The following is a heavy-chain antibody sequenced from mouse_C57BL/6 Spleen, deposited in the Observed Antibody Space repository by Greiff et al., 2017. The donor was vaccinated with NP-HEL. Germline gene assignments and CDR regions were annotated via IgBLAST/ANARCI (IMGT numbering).Heavy chain of an antibody. D-gene: IGHD3-2*02. V-gene: IGHV1-61*01. CDR1: GYTFTSYW. J-gene: IGHJ2*01. CDR3: ARERTAQALDY. Sequence: QVQLQQPGAELVRPGSSVKLSCKASGYTFTSYWMDWVKQRPGQGLEWIGNIYPSDSETHYNQKFKDKATLTVDKSSSTAYMQLSSLTSEDSAVYYCARERTAQALDYWGQGTTHTVSS. CDR2: IYPSDSET.